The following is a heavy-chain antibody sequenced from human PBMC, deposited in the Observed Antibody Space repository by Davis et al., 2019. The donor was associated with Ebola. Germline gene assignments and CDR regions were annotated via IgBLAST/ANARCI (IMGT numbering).Heavy chain of an antibody. CDR2: MSGSGATT. Sequence: PGGSLRLSCAASGFTFSSYAMSWVRQAPGEGLEWVSSMSGSGATTYFADSVKGRFAISRDNSKNTLYLQMSSLRAEDTALYYCAKVRIETPAGTIRDFAFDVWGQGTMVTVSS. CDR3: AKVRIETPAGTIRDFAFDV. D-gene: IGHD6-13*01. V-gene: IGHV3-23*01. J-gene: IGHJ3*01. CDR1: GFTFSSYA.